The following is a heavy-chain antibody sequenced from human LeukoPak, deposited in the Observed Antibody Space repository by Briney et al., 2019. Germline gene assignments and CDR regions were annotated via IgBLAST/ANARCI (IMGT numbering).Heavy chain of an antibody. Sequence: ASVKVSCKASGYTFTSYYMHWVRQAPGQGLEWMGWISSYNDNTNYAQKLQGRVTMTTDTSTSTAYMELRSLRSDDTAVYYCARATGRVVRGITWRYFDYWGQGTLVTVSS. CDR1: GYTFTSYY. CDR3: ARATGRVVRGITWRYFDY. J-gene: IGHJ4*02. D-gene: IGHD3-10*01. CDR2: ISSYNDNT. V-gene: IGHV1-18*04.